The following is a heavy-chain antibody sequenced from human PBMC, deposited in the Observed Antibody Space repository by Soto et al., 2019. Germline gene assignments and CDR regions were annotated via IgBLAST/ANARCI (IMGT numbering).Heavy chain of an antibody. V-gene: IGHV4-39*02. Sequence: PSETLSLTCTVSGGSISSSSYYWGWIRQPPGKGLEWIGSIYYSGSTYYNPSLKSRVTISVDTSKNQFSLKLSSVTAADTAVYYCAKDRNMVRGFLAWGQGTLVTVSS. J-gene: IGHJ4*02. D-gene: IGHD3-10*01. CDR1: GGSISSSSYY. CDR2: IYYSGST. CDR3: AKDRNMVRGFLA.